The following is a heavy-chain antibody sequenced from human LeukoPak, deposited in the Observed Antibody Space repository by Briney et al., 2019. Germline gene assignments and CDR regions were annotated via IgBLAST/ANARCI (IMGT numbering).Heavy chain of an antibody. CDR1: GYTFTGFY. Sequence: GASVKVSCKASGYTFTGFYIHWMRQAPGQGLEWMGWINPDNGDTNYAQKFQGRVTMTRDTSINTADMKLDSLKSDDTAVYYCARGPTSYSCLDVWGQGTTVTVSS. D-gene: IGHD2-15*01. CDR2: INPDNGDT. CDR3: ARGPTSYSCLDV. V-gene: IGHV1-2*02. J-gene: IGHJ6*02.